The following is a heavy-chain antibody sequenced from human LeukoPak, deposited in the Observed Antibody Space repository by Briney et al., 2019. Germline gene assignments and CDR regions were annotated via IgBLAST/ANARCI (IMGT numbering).Heavy chain of an antibody. CDR2: LTPISGTP. Sequence: ASVKVSCKASGGNFRNHVISWVRQAPGQGLEWMGRLTPISGTPNYALRFQGRVTFTTDDSASTAYMEVSSLRYEDTVIYYCARELGSTGSSVFWGQGTLVTVSS. CDR3: ARELGSTGSSVF. D-gene: IGHD1-1*01. J-gene: IGHJ4*02. V-gene: IGHV1-69*05. CDR1: GGNFRNHV.